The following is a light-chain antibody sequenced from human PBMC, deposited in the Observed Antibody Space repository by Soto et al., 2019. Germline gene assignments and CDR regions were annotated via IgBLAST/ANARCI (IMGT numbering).Light chain of an antibody. V-gene: IGLV2-14*01. J-gene: IGLJ1*01. CDR3: ASYTTSGTEV. Sequence: QSVLTQPASVSGSPGQSITISCTGTSSDVGGYDFVSWYQQHPDKAPKVMIYDVSSRPSGVSHRFSGSKSGSTASLTISGLQAEDEADYYCASYTTSGTEVFGTGTKLTVL. CDR2: DVS. CDR1: SSDVGGYDF.